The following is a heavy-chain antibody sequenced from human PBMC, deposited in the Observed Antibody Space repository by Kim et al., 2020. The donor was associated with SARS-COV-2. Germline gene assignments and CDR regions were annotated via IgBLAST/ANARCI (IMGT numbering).Heavy chain of an antibody. Sequence: IYEADSVKSRIPISQNTARNEVYLQLDSLRVEDTAVYYCARDGGVSGLFDYWGHGTLVTVSS. CDR2: I. V-gene: IGHV3-11*04. D-gene: IGHD3-16*01. J-gene: IGHJ4*01. CDR3: ARDGGVSGLFDY.